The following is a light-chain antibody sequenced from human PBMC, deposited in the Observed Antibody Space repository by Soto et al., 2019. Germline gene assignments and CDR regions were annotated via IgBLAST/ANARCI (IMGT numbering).Light chain of an antibody. CDR2: DVS. J-gene: IGKJ1*01. Sequence: EVVMSQSPASLSVSPGERATLSCRASQSVSSTYLAWYQQKPGRAPRLLIHDVSRRVTGIPDRFSGSASGTDFTLTISRLEPEDFAVYYCQQYGNSPWAFGQGTK. V-gene: IGKV3-20*01. CDR3: QQYGNSPWA. CDR1: QSVSSTY.